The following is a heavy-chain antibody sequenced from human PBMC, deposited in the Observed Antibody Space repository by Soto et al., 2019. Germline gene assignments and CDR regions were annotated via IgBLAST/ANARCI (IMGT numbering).Heavy chain of an antibody. Sequence: GESLKISCKGSGYSFTSYWISWVRQMPGKGLEWMGRIDPSDSYTNYSPSFQGHVTISADKSISTAYLQWSSLKASDTAMYYCARYSSSSLYYSYGMDVWGQGATATVSS. CDR3: ARYSSSSLYYSYGMDV. D-gene: IGHD6-6*01. J-gene: IGHJ6*02. CDR2: IDPSDSYT. CDR1: GYSFTSYW. V-gene: IGHV5-10-1*01.